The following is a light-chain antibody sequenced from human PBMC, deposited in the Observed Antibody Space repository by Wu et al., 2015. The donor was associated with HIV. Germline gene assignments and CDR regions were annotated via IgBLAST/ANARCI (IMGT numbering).Light chain of an antibody. V-gene: IGKV3-20*01. CDR2: DAS. CDR1: QSVSSSY. J-gene: IGKJ1*01. CDR3: QQYGSSTWT. Sequence: EIVLTQSPGTLSLSPGERATLSCRASQSVSSSYLAWYQQKPGQAPRLLMYDASSRATDIPDRFSGSGSGTDFTLTISRLEPEDFAVYYCQQYGSSTWTFGQGTKVEIK.